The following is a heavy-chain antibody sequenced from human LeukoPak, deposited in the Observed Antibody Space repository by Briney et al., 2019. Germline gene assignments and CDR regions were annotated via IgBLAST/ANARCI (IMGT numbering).Heavy chain of an antibody. CDR3: ACQWELRYYGMDG. D-gene: IGHD1-26*01. CDR2: INHSGST. V-gene: IGHV4-34*01. Sequence: SETLSLTCAVYGGSFSGYYWSWIRQPPGEGLEWIGEINHSGSTNYNPSLKSRVTISVDTSKNQFSLKLSSVTAADTAVYYCACQWELRYYGMDGWVQGTTVTVCS. J-gene: IGHJ6*01. CDR1: GGSFSGYY.